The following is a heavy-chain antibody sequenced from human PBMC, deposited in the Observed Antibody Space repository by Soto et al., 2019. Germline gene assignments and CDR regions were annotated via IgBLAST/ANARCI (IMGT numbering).Heavy chain of an antibody. CDR1: GSRFSNYV. Sequence: QVQLVQSGAEVKTPGSSLKVSCKVSGSRFSNYVISWVRQAPGHGLEWLGRIIPIFNSTKYAQSFQGRVTITVDKSSCSSSQECTKLTSDDTAVHCLARDGLGNKAGYHGPSTLAYLGQGTLFTVSS. D-gene: IGHD5-12*01. J-gene: IGHJ4*02. V-gene: IGHV1-69*06. CDR2: IIPIFNST. CDR3: ARDGLGNKAGYHGPSTLAY.